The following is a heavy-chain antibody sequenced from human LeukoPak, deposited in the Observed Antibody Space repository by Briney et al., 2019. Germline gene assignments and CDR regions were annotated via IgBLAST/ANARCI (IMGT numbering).Heavy chain of an antibody. V-gene: IGHV3-23*01. CDR1: GFTFSSHA. CDR3: AKDYRIGYSDHFDY. CDR2: IYGSGQTT. J-gene: IGHJ4*02. Sequence: PGGSLRLSCVGSGFTFSSHAMSWVRQAPEKGLEWVSGIYGSGQTTHYADSVKGRFSISRDNSKNTLYLQMDSLRGEDTAIYCCAKDYRIGYSDHFDYWGQGALVTVSS. D-gene: IGHD2-21*01.